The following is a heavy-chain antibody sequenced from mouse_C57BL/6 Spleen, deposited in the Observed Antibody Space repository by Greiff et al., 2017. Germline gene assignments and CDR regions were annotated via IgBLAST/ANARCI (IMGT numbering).Heavy chain of an antibody. D-gene: IGHD1-1*01. J-gene: IGHJ1*03. CDR2: IYPRDGST. V-gene: IGHV1-78*01. CDR3: ANTVVAPYWYFDV. Sequence: QVQLQQSDAELVKPGASVKISCKASGYTFTDHTIHWMKQRPEQGLEWIGYIYPRDGSTKYNEKFKGKATLTADKSSSTAYMQLNSLTSEDSAVYFCANTVVAPYWYFDVWGTGTTVTVSS. CDR1: GYTFTDHT.